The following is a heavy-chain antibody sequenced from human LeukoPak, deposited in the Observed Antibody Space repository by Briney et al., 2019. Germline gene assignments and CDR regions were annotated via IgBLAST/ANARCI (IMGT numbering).Heavy chain of an antibody. D-gene: IGHD6-19*01. CDR2: VSYSGST. CDR3: ARGGAIAVAGT. Sequence: PSGTLSLTCTVSGGSISSSSWYWGWIRQPPGKGLEWIGSVSYSGSTYYNPSLKSRVTISVDTSKNQFSLRLSSVTAADTAVYYCARGGAIAVAGTWGQGTLVTVSS. J-gene: IGHJ4*02. V-gene: IGHV4-39*01. CDR1: GGSISSSSWY.